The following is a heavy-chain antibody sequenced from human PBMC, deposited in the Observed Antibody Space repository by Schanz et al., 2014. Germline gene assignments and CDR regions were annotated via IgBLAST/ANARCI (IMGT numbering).Heavy chain of an antibody. Sequence: VQLLQSGGALVQPGGSLRLSCSASGFTFSTYAMSWARQTPGKGLEWVSAISGSGGSTVYADSVKGRFTISRDNSNNTVYLQMNTLRAEDTAVYYCARDGDFDYWGQGTLVTVSS. CDR1: GFTFSTYA. V-gene: IGHV3-23*01. CDR2: ISGSGGST. J-gene: IGHJ4*02. CDR3: ARDGDFDY.